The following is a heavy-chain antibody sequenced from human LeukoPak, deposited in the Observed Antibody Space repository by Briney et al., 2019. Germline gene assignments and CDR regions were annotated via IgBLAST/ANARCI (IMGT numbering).Heavy chain of an antibody. D-gene: IGHD5-12*01. CDR1: GFTFNTNA. J-gene: IGHJ4*02. CDR3: AKCGNSGCHLIAY. CDR2: ISGRTGGT. Sequence: PGGSLRLSCAASGFTFNTNAMSWVRQAPGKGLEWVSAISGRTGGTYYADSVKGRFTISRDNSKSTLYLQMDSLRAEDTAVYYCAKCGNSGCHLIAYWGQGALVTVSS. V-gene: IGHV3-23*01.